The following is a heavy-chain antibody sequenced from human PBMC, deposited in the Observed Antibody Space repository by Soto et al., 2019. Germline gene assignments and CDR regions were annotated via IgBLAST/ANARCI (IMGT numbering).Heavy chain of an antibody. Sequence: LSLTCTVSGGSISRSTYYWGWIRQPPGKGLEWIGSIYYSGSTYYRPSLKSRVTISVDTSKNQFSLKLSSVTAADTAVYYCARQVPAAIRLGWFDYWGQGTLVTVSS. CDR1: GGSISRSTYY. V-gene: IGHV4-39*01. J-gene: IGHJ5*01. CDR2: IYYSGST. CDR3: ARQVPAAIRLGWFDY. D-gene: IGHD2-2*02.